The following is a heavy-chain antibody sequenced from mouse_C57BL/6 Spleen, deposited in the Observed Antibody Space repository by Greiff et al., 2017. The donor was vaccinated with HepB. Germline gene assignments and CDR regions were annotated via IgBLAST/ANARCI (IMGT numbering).Heavy chain of an antibody. V-gene: IGHV1-76*01. CDR1: GYTFTDYY. J-gene: IGHJ2*01. Sequence: VQLQQSGAELVRPGASVKLSCKASGYTFTDYYINWVKQRPGQGLEWIARIYPGSGNTYYNEKFKGKATLTAEKSSSTAYMQLSSLTSGDSAVYFCARGYSKGDYWGQGTTLTVSS. CDR3: ARGYSKGDY. D-gene: IGHD2-5*01. CDR2: IYPGSGNT.